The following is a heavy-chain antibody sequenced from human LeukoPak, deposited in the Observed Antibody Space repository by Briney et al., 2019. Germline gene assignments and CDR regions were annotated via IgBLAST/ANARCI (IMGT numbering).Heavy chain of an antibody. CDR2: ISAYNGNT. Sequence: ASVKVSCKASGYTFTSYGISWVRQAPGQGLEWMGWISAYNGNTNYAQKFQGRVTMTRDTSISTAYMELSRLRSDDTAIYYCAILGERAIGWFDPWGQGTLVTVSS. D-gene: IGHD1-26*01. CDR1: GYTFTSYG. V-gene: IGHV1-18*01. J-gene: IGHJ5*02. CDR3: AILGERAIGWFDP.